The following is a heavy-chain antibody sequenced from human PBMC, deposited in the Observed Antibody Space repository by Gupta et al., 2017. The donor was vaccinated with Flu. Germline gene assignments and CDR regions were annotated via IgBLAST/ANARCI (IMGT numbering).Heavy chain of an antibody. J-gene: IGHJ4*02. CDR3: ARFTVTFPFDY. CDR1: GGSISSYY. CDR2: IYYSGST. Sequence: QVQLQESGPGLVKLSETLSLTCTVSGGSISSYYWSWIRQPPGKGLEWIGYIYYSGSTNYNPSLKSRVTISVDTSKNQFSLKLSSVTAADTAVYYCARFTVTFPFDYWGQGTLVTVSS. V-gene: IGHV4-59*01. D-gene: IGHD4-17*01.